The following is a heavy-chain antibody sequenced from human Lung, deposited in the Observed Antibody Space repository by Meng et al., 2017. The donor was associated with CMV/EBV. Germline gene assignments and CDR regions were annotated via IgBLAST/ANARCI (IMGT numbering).Heavy chain of an antibody. D-gene: IGHD1-1*01. CDR1: GFTFSSYA. CDR2: ISYDGSNK. V-gene: IGHV3-30-3*01. J-gene: IGHJ4*02. CDR3: ARDHNLGFDY. Sequence: GGSXRLSCAASGFTFSSYAMHWVRQAPGKGLEWVAVISYDGSNKYYADSVKGRFTISRDNSKNTLYLQMNSLRAEDTAVYYCARDHNLGFDYWGQGTLVTSPQ.